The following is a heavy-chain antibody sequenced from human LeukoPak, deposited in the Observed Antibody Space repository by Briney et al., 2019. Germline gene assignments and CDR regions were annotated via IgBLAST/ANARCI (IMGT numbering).Heavy chain of an antibody. J-gene: IGHJ6*02. Sequence: GASVKVSCKASGYTFTGYYMHWVRQAPGQGLEWMGWINPNSGGTNYAQKFQGRVTMTRDTSISTAYMELSRLRSDDTAVYYCARLAGTTSYYYGMDVWGQGTTVTVSS. CDR1: GYTFTGYY. V-gene: IGHV1-2*02. D-gene: IGHD1-1*01. CDR2: INPNSGGT. CDR3: ARLAGTTSYYYGMDV.